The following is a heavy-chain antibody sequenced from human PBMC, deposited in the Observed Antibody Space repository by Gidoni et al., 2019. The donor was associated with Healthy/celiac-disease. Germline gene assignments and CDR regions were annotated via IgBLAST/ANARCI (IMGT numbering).Heavy chain of an antibody. CDR1: GGSISSSRYY. D-gene: IGHD2-2*03. V-gene: IGHV4-39*01. CDR2: IYYSGST. CDR3: ARQRGYCSSTSCRGWFDP. J-gene: IGHJ5*02. Sequence: QLQLQESGPGLVQPSETLSLTCTVSGGSISSSRYYWGWIRQPPGKGLEWIGSIYYSGSTYYNPSLKSRVTISVDTSKNQFSLKLSSVTAADTAVYYCARQRGYCSSTSCRGWFDPWGQGTLVTVSS.